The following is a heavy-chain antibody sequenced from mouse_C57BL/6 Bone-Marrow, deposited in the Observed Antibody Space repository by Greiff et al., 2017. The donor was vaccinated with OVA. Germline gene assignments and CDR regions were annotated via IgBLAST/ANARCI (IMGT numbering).Heavy chain of an antibody. V-gene: IGHV5-4*01. D-gene: IGHD1-1*01. Sequence: EVQRVESGGGLVKPGGSLTLSCAASGFTFSSYAMSWVRQTPEKRLEWVATISDGGSYTYYPDNVKGRFTISRDNAKNNLYLQMSHLKSEDTAMYYCARSPITTVDYWGQGTTLTVSS. CDR3: ARSPITTVDY. CDR2: ISDGGSYT. J-gene: IGHJ2*01. CDR1: GFTFSSYA.